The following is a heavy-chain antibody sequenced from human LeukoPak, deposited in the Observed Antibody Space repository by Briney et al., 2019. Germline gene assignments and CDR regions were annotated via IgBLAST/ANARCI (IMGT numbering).Heavy chain of an antibody. CDR1: GGAFSSNA. CDR3: AIEWVGELSAFDY. Sequence: SSVKLSCKSSGGAFSSNAFSWGRQPHGQGKEWMGSIIPIFGTANYAQNFQGRVTITTDESTSTAYMELRSLRSEDAAVASFAIEWVGELSAFDYWGQGTLVTVSS. V-gene: IGHV1-69*05. J-gene: IGHJ4*02. CDR2: IIPIFGTA. D-gene: IGHD3-10*01.